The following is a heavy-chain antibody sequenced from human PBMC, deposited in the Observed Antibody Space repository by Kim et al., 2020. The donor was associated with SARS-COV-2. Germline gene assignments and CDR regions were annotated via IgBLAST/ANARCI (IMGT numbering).Heavy chain of an antibody. CDR2: ISSSRSTI. D-gene: IGHD3-10*01. Sequence: GGSLRLSCAASGFTFSDYYMSWIRQAPGKGLEWVSYISSSRSTIYYADSVKRRFTISRDNAKNSLYLQMNSLRAEDTAVYYCASAPIYGSGGVFDYWGQGTLVTVSS. CDR1: GFTFSDYY. J-gene: IGHJ4*02. V-gene: IGHV3-11*01. CDR3: ASAPIYGSGGVFDY.